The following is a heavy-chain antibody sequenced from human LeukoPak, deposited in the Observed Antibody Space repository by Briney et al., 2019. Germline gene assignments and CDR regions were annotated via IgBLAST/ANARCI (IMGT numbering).Heavy chain of an antibody. CDR3: ATERGRGYFDY. CDR1: GDSVSSSNDC. CDR2: TYYRSKWYY. J-gene: IGHJ4*02. D-gene: IGHD3-10*01. V-gene: IGHV6-1*01. Sequence: SQTLSLTCAISGDSVSSSNDCWNWIRQSPSRGLEWLGRTYYRSKWYYDYAVSVKSRININPDTSKNQFSLQLNSVTPEDTAVYYCATERGRGYFDYWGLGILVTVSS.